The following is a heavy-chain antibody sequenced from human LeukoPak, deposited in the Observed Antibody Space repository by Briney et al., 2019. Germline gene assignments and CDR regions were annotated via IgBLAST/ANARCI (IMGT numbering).Heavy chain of an antibody. Sequence: GESLQISCKGSGYRFTTYWIGWVRQMPGKGVEWMGIIYPGDSDTRYSPSFQGQVTISADKSISTAYLQWSSLKASDTAMYYCARLLRNIAAAVYFFDYWGQGTLVTVSS. CDR3: ARLLRNIAAAVYFFDY. V-gene: IGHV5-51*01. CDR2: IYPGDSDT. J-gene: IGHJ4*02. D-gene: IGHD6-13*01. CDR1: GYRFTTYW.